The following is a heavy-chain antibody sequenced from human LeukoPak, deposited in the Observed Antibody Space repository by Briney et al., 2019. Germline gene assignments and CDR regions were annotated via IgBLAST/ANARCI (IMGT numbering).Heavy chain of an antibody. CDR3: ARVLYYDSSGYYWYFDL. D-gene: IGHD3-22*01. J-gene: IGHJ2*01. CDR2: IIPILGIA. Sequence: SVTVSCKASGGTFSSYAISWLRQAPGQGLEWMGRIIPILGIANYAQKFQGRVTITADKSTSTAYMELSSLRSEDTAVYYCARVLYYDSSGYYWYFDLWGRGTLVTVSS. V-gene: IGHV1-69*04. CDR1: GGTFSSYA.